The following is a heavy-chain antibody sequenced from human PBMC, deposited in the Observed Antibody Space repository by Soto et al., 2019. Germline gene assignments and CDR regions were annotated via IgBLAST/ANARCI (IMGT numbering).Heavy chain of an antibody. Sequence: GSLRLSCAASGFTFSSYWMSWVRQAPGKGLEWVANIKQDGSEKYYVDSVKGRFTISRDNAKNSLYLQMNSLRAEDTAVYYCARAVGYSCSSEIYYYYMDVWGKGTTVTVSS. CDR1: GFTFSSYW. J-gene: IGHJ6*03. CDR2: IKQDGSEK. CDR3: ARAVGYSCSSEIYYYYMDV. D-gene: IGHD6-6*01. V-gene: IGHV3-7*01.